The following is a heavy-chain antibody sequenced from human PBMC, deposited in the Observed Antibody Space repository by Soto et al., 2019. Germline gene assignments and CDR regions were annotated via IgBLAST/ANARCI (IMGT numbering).Heavy chain of an antibody. CDR2: ISYDGSNK. D-gene: IGHD3-16*02. CDR1: GFTFSSYG. CDR3: AKGLGELSPESYDY. Sequence: QVQLVESGGGVVQPGRSLRLSCVAGGFTFSSYGMHWVRQAPGKGQEWVAFISYDGSNKYHADSVKGRFTISRDNSKNTLFLQMNSLRAEDTAVYYCAKGLGELSPESYDYWGQGTLVTVSS. J-gene: IGHJ4*02. V-gene: IGHV3-30*18.